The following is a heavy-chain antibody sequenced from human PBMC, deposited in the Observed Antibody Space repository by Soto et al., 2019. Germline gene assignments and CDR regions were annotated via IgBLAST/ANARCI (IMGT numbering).Heavy chain of an antibody. D-gene: IGHD2-2*01. CDR2: ISNSGDTI. CDR1: GFTFSYYT. CDR3: ADPVPAPTHYDSYDLDV. Sequence: VQLLESGGGLVQPGGSMRLSCVASGFTFSYYTMRWVRPAPGKGLEWVSVISNSGDTIYYADSVKGRFTISRVNFKNTLYRKINSLIADDTALYYCADPVPAPTHYDSYDLDVWGQGTTVTVSS. J-gene: IGHJ6*02. V-gene: IGHV3-23*01.